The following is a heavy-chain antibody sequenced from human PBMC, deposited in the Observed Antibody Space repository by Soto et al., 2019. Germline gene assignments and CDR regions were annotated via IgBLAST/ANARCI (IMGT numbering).Heavy chain of an antibody. J-gene: IGHJ4*02. CDR2: INAGNGNT. D-gene: IGHD6-19*01. CDR3: ARAVAVPADFDY. CDR1: GYTFTGYA. V-gene: IGHV1-3*05. Sequence: QVQLVQSGAEEKKPGASVKVSCKASGYTFTGYAMHWVRQAPGQRLEWMGWINAGNGNTKYSQKFQVRVTITRDTSASTAYMELRSLRSEDTAVYYCARAVAVPADFDYWGQGTLVTVSS.